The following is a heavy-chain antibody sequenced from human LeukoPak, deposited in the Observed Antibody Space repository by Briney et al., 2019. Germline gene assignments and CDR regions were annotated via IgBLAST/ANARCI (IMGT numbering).Heavy chain of an antibody. Sequence: GGSLRLSCAASGFNLSGFGMHWVRQAPGKGLEYVSGISSTGANIYFANSVKGRFSSSRDNSKNTLYLQMGSLRTDDTAVYYCGRGSHSVLTHNWFDPWGQGTLVTVSS. V-gene: IGHV3-64*01. CDR3: GRGSHSVLTHNWFDP. J-gene: IGHJ5*02. CDR1: GFNLSGFG. D-gene: IGHD3-10*01. CDR2: ISSTGANI.